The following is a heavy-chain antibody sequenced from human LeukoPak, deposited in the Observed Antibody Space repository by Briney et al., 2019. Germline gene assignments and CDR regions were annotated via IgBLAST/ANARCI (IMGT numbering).Heavy chain of an antibody. V-gene: IGHV3-48*01. CDR2: IKSNSDTI. Sequence: GGSLRLSCAASGFAFSIYSMDWVRQAPGKGLEWIAYIKSNSDTIYYADSVRGRFTISRDNAKNSLYLQMNSLRAEDTAVYYCARERGYCSGPTCYGFDYWGQGTLVTVSS. CDR1: GFAFSIYS. J-gene: IGHJ4*02. CDR3: ARERGYCSGPTCYGFDY. D-gene: IGHD2-2*01.